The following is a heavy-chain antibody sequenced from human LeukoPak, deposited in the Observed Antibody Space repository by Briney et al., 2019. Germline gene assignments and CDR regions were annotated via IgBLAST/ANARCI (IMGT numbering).Heavy chain of an antibody. D-gene: IGHD2-21*01. Sequence: GGPLRLSCAASGFTFSSYAMSWVRQAPGKGLEWVSAISGSGGSTYYADSVKGRFTISRDNSKNTLYLQMNSLRAEDTAVYYCAKDPGVIPLDYGMDVWGQGTTVTVSS. V-gene: IGHV3-23*01. CDR3: AKDPGVIPLDYGMDV. CDR1: GFTFSSYA. CDR2: ISGSGGST. J-gene: IGHJ6*02.